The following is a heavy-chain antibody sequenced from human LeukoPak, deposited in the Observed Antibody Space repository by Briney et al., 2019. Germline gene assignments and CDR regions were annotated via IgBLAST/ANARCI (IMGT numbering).Heavy chain of an antibody. Sequence: KSGGSLRLSCAASGFTFSSYSMNWVRQAPGKGLEWVSSISSSSSYIYYADSVKGRFTISRDNAKNSLYLQMNSLRAEDTAVYYCANVDSSGYRFDYWGQGTLVTVSS. CDR2: ISSSSSYI. J-gene: IGHJ4*02. D-gene: IGHD3-22*01. CDR3: ANVDSSGYRFDY. CDR1: GFTFSSYS. V-gene: IGHV3-21*01.